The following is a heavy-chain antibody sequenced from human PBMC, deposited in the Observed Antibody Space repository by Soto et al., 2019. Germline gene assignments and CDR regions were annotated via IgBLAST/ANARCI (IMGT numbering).Heavy chain of an antibody. CDR1: GYTFTGYY. CDR2: INPNSGGT. CDR3: AREPVAGIWFDP. Sequence: ASVKVCCKASGYTFTGYYMHWVRQAPGQGLEWMGWINPNSGGTNYAQKFQGWVTMTRDTSISTAYMELSRLRSDDTAVYYCAREPVAGIWFDPWGQGTLVTVSS. V-gene: IGHV1-2*04. D-gene: IGHD6-19*01. J-gene: IGHJ5*02.